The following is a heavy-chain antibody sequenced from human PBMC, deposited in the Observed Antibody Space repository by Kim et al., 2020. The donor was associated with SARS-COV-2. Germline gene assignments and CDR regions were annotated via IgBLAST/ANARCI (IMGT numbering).Heavy chain of an antibody. CDR1: GFTFSSYG. Sequence: GGSLRLSCAASGFTFSSYGMHWVRQAPGKGLEWVAVISYDGSNKYYADSVKGRFTISRDNSKNTLYLQMNSLRAEDTAVYYCAKGIAAAGRGLRSGMDVWGQGTTVTVSS. J-gene: IGHJ6*02. V-gene: IGHV3-30*18. CDR3: AKGIAAAGRGLRSGMDV. D-gene: IGHD6-13*01. CDR2: ISYDGSNK.